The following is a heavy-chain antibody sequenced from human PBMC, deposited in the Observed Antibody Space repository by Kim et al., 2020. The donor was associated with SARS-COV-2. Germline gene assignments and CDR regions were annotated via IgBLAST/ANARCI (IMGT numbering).Heavy chain of an antibody. J-gene: IGHJ3*02. V-gene: IGHV3-21*01. CDR3: ESSLRYFDWSSSDAFDI. D-gene: IGHD3-9*01. Sequence: VKGRFTISRGNAKNSLYLQMNSLRAEGTAVYYCESSLRYFDWSSSDAFDIWGQGTMVTVSS.